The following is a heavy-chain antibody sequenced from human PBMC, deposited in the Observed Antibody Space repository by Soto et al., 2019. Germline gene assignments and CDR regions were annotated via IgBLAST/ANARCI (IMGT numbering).Heavy chain of an antibody. CDR3: AEWATYCSGADCRA. CDR2: ISGSGTIT. V-gene: IGHV3-23*01. J-gene: IGHJ5*02. Sequence: EVQLLESGGGLVQPGGSLRLSCAASAFPFSSRAMSWVRQAPGKGLEWVSAISGSGTITYYADSVKGRFTISRDTSKNTLYLQMNSLRPDDTAVYYCAEWATYCSGADCRAWGQGTLVTVSS. D-gene: IGHD2-15*01. CDR1: AFPFSSRA.